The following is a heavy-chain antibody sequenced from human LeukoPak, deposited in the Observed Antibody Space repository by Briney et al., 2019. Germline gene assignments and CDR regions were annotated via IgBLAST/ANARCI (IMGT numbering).Heavy chain of an antibody. CDR1: GGTFSSYA. D-gene: IGHD3-10*01. Sequence: GASVKVSCKASGGTFSSYAISWVRQAPGQGLEWMGGIIPIFGTANYAQKFQGRVTITADESTSTAYMELSSLRSEDTAVYYCVRDYVSGSYGAFDIWAKGPMVTV. V-gene: IGHV1-69*13. J-gene: IGHJ3*02. CDR2: IIPIFGTA. CDR3: VRDYVSGSYGAFDI.